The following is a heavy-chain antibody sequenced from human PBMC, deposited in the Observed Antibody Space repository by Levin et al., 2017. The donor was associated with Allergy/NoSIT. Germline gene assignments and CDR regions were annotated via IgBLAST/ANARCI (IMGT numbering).Heavy chain of an antibody. CDR2: IYYSGST. Sequence: SQTLSLPCTVSGGSIRSSSYYWGWIRQPPGKGLEWIGSIYYSGSTYYNPSLKSRVTISVDTSKNQFSLKLSSVTAADTAVYYCARTEMDIFFPFRPQYYFDYWGQGTLVTVSS. CDR1: GGSIRSSSYY. V-gene: IGHV4-39*01. J-gene: IGHJ4*02. D-gene: IGHD2-2*03. CDR3: ARTEMDIFFPFRPQYYFDY.